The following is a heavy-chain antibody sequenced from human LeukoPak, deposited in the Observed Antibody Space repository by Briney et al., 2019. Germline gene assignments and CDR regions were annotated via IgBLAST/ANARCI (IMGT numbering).Heavy chain of an antibody. CDR2: ISSSSSYI. J-gene: IGHJ4*02. CDR3: ARDDAAYYFDY. Sequence: GGSLRLSCAASGFTFSSYAMSWVRPAPGKGLEWVSSISSSSSYIYYADSVKGRFTISRDNAKNSLYLQMNSLRAEDTAVYYCARDDAAYYFDYWGQGTLVTVSS. CDR1: GFTFSSYA. V-gene: IGHV3-21*01. D-gene: IGHD2-2*01.